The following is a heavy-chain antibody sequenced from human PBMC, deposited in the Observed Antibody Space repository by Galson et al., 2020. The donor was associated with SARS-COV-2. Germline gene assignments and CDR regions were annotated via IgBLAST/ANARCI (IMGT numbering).Heavy chain of an antibody. D-gene: IGHD2-21*01. CDR1: GLSLSTPEMR. Sequence: SGPTLVKLTSTLTLTCTFAGLSLSTPEMRVSWIRQPPGKALEWLARIDWDDDTFYSTSLEPRLTISKDTSRNQVVLTMTNVDPVDTATYYCARIGLSDYFFDYWGQGTLVTVSS. V-gene: IGHV2-70*04. CDR2: IDWDDDT. J-gene: IGHJ4*02. CDR3: ARIGLSDYFFDY.